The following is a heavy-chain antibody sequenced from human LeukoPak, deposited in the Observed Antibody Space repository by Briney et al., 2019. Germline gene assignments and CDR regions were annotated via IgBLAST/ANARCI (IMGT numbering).Heavy chain of an antibody. CDR2: INTNTGNP. Sequence: ASVKVSCKASGYIFDIYAMIWVRQAPGQGLELMGWINTNTGNPTYAQGFTGRFVFSLDKSVSTAYLQIRSLKPEDTAVYYCARDYTVTLGTTTYFQHWGQGALVTVAS. CDR3: ARDYTVTLGTTTYFQH. V-gene: IGHV7-4-1*01. CDR1: GYIFDIYA. D-gene: IGHD1-1*01. J-gene: IGHJ1*01.